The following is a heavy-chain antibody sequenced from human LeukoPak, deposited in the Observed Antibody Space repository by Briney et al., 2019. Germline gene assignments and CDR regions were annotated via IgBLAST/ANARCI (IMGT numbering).Heavy chain of an antibody. D-gene: IGHD6-13*01. CDR3: ASLGIYSSSWYKGATVFDY. CDR1: GFTFSSYA. Sequence: GGSLRLSCAASGFTFSSYAMSWVHQAPGKGLEWVSAISGSGGSTYYADSVKGRFTISRDNAKNSLYLQMNSLRDEDTAVYYCASLGIYSSSWYKGATVFDYWGQGTLVTVSS. CDR2: ISGSGGST. J-gene: IGHJ4*02. V-gene: IGHV3-23*01.